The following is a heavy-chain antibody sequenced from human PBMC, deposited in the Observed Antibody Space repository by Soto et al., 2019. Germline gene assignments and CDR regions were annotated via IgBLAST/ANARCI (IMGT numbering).Heavy chain of an antibody. D-gene: IGHD6-6*01. V-gene: IGHV4-30-2*01. Sequence: PSETLSLTCAVSGGSISSGGYSWSWIRQPPGKGLEWIGYIYHSGSTYYNPSLKSRVTISVDRSKNQFSLKLSSVTAADTAVYYCATESIAARLRWFDPWGQGTLVTVSS. J-gene: IGHJ5*02. CDR1: GGSISSGGYS. CDR3: ATESIAARLRWFDP. CDR2: IYHSGST.